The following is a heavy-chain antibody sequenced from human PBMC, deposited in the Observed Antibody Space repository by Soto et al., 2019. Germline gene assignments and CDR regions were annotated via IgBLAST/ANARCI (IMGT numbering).Heavy chain of an antibody. Sequence: QVQLQESGPGLVKPSQTLSLTCTVSGGSISSADYYWSWIRQHPGKGLEWIGYIYYSGSTYYNPSPKTRVTIAVDTSKNQFSLKLSSVTAADTAVYYCARYCSGTYFPATVDYWGQGTLVTVSS. V-gene: IGHV4-31*03. CDR3: ARYCSGTYFPATVDY. J-gene: IGHJ4*02. CDR1: GGSISSADYY. CDR2: IYYSGST. D-gene: IGHD3-10*01.